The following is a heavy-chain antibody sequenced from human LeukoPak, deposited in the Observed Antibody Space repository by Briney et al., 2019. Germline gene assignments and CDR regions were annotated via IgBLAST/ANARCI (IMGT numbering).Heavy chain of an antibody. J-gene: IGHJ2*01. CDR3: ARSPGYSRAAWYFDL. V-gene: IGHV4-61*05. CDR1: SGSISTSNYY. CDR2: IFYSGST. D-gene: IGHD6-13*01. Sequence: PSETLSLTCTVSSGSISTSNYYWGWVRQPPGKALEWIGNIFYSGSTNYNPSLKSRVTMSVDTSKNQFSLKLSSVTAADTAVYYCARSPGYSRAAWYFDLWGRGTLVTVSS.